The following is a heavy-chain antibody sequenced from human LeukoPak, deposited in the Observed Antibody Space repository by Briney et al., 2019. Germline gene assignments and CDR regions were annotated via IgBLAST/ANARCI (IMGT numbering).Heavy chain of an antibody. J-gene: IGHJ6*03. CDR3: ARDDYYYYYMDV. Sequence: ASVKVSCKASGYTFTGYYMHWVRQAPGQGLEWMGWINPNSGGTNYAQKFQGRVTMTRDTSINTAYMELSRLRSDDTAVYYCARDDYYYYYMDVWGEGTTVTVSS. CDR2: INPNSGGT. V-gene: IGHV1-2*02. CDR1: GYTFTGYY.